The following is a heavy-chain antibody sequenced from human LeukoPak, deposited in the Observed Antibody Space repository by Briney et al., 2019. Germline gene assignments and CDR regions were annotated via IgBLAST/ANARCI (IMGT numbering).Heavy chain of an antibody. V-gene: IGHV3-66*02. CDR2: IYSGGST. J-gene: IGHJ4*02. Sequence: GGSLRLSCAASGFTVSSNYMSWVRQAPGEGLEWVSLIYSGGSTYYADSVKGRFTISRDNSKKTLYLQMNSRIAEDTAVYYCARGDCDLLGFPEDYFDYWGQGTLVTVSS. CDR3: ARGDCDLLGFPEDYFDY. D-gene: IGHD2-21*01. CDR1: GFTVSSNY.